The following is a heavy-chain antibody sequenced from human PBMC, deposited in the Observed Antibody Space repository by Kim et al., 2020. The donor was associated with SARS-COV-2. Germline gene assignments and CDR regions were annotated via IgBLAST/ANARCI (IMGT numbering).Heavy chain of an antibody. CDR3: ARFAPGFRDIVVVPAALDY. Sequence: ASVKVSCKASGYTFTGYYMHWVRQAPGQGLEWMGRINPNSGGTNYAQKFQGRVTMTRDTSISTAYMELSRLRSDDTAVYYCARFAPGFRDIVVVPAALDYWGQGTLVTVSS. J-gene: IGHJ4*02. CDR1: GYTFTGYY. V-gene: IGHV1-2*06. D-gene: IGHD2-2*01. CDR2: INPNSGGT.